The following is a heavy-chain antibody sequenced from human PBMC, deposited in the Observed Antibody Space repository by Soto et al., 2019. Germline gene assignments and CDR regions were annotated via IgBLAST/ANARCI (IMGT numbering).Heavy chain of an antibody. CDR3: AKDPGGNWIYSSGWPSFDY. CDR1: GFTFTSYA. CDR2: ISGTSGST. J-gene: IGHJ4*02. D-gene: IGHD6-19*01. V-gene: IGHV3-23*01. Sequence: EVQLLESGGGLVQPGGSLRLSCAASGFTFTSYAVSWVRQAPGKGLEWVSAISGTSGSTYYADSVKGRFTISRDNSKNTLYLQMNSLRAEDTAVYYCAKDPGGNWIYSSGWPSFDYWGQGTLVTVSS.